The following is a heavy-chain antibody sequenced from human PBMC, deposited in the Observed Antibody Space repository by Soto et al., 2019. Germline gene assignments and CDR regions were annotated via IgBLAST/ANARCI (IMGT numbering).Heavy chain of an antibody. D-gene: IGHD3-3*01. J-gene: IGHJ4*02. Sequence: ASVKVSCKASGYTFTSYGISWVRQAPGRGLEWMGWISAYNGNTNYAQKLQGRVTMTTDTSTSTAYMELRSLRSEDTAVYYCAASTIYEFLSGYYPKDFDYWGQGTLVTVSS. CDR2: ISAYNGNT. CDR3: AASTIYEFLSGYYPKDFDY. CDR1: GYTFTSYG. V-gene: IGHV1-18*01.